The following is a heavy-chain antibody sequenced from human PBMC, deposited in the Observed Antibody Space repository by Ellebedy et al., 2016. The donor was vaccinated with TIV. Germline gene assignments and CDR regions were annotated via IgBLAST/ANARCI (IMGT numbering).Heavy chain of an antibody. CDR1: GGSISSGDYY. CDR2: IYYSGTT. CDR3: AGVRYSGNYYPYFDY. J-gene: IGHJ4*02. Sequence: LRLXXTVSGGSISSGDYYWSWIRQPPGKGLEWIGYIYYSGTTYYNPSLRSRITISVDTSRNQFSLKLSSVTAADTAVYYCAGVRYSGNYYPYFDYWGQGTLVTVSS. V-gene: IGHV4-30-4*01. D-gene: IGHD1-26*01.